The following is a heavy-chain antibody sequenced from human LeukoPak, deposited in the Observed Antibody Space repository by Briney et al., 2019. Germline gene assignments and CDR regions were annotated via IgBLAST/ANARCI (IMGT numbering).Heavy chain of an antibody. V-gene: IGHV4-39*02. Sequence: SETLSLTCTVSGGSISSSSYYWGWIRQPPGKGLEWIGSIYYSGSTYYNPSLKSRVTISVDTSKNQFSLKLSSVTAADAAVYYCARDPDIPWSLGGYFDFWGQGILVTVSS. CDR1: GGSISSSSYY. CDR3: ARDPDIPWSLGGYFDF. J-gene: IGHJ4*02. D-gene: IGHD1-26*01. CDR2: IYYSGST.